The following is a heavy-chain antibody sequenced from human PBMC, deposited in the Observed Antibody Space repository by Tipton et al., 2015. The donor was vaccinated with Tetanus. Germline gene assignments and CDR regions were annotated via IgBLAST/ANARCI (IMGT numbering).Heavy chain of an antibody. CDR3: ARAISGFGKLLMPPYYFDY. CDR2: IYYSGST. D-gene: IGHD3-10*01. Sequence: TLSLTCTVSGGSISSYYWSWIRQPPGKGLEWIGYIYYSGSTNYNPSLKSRVTISVDTSKNQFSLKLSSVTAADTAVYYCARAISGFGKLLMPPYYFDYWGQGTLVTVSS. J-gene: IGHJ4*02. V-gene: IGHV4-59*01. CDR1: GGSISSYY.